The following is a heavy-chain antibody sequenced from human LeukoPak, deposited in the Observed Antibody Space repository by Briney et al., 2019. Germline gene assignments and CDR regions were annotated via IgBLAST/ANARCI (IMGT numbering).Heavy chain of an antibody. CDR1: GFTFSSYA. CDR2: ISGRGGRT. V-gene: IGHV3-23*01. CDR3: ARDGPGTTEAFAI. Sequence: PGGSLRLSCAASGFTFSSYAMSWVRQAPGEGLEWVSAISGRGGRTYYADSVKGRFTISRDNSKSTRYLQMNSLRAEDTAVYYCARDGPGTTEAFAIWGQGTMVTVSS. J-gene: IGHJ3*02. D-gene: IGHD1-1*01.